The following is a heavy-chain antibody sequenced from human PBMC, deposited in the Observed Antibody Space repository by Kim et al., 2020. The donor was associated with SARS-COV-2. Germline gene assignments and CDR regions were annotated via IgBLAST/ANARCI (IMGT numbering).Heavy chain of an antibody. Sequence: SETLSLTCTVSGGSISSSSYYWGWIRQPPGKGLEWIGSIYYSGSTYYNPSLKSRVTISVDTSKNQFSLKLSSVTAADTAVYYCARRRVVRGLHDWFDPWGQGTLVTVSS. CDR3: ARRRVVRGLHDWFDP. D-gene: IGHD3-10*01. CDR1: GGSISSSSYY. J-gene: IGHJ5*02. V-gene: IGHV4-39*01. CDR2: IYYSGST.